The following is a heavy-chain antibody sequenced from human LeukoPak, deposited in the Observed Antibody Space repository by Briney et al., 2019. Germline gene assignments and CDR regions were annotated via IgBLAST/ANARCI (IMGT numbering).Heavy chain of an antibody. V-gene: IGHV1-69*04. J-gene: IGHJ4*02. CDR3: AREIAGNYYDSSGYCYHIDY. CDR2: IIPILGIA. CDR1: GGTFSSYA. D-gene: IGHD3-22*01. Sequence: ASVKVSCKASGGTFSSYAISWVRQAPGQGLEWMGRIIPILGIANYAQKFQGRVTITADKSTSTAYMELSSLRSEDTAVYYCAREIAGNYYDSSGYCYHIDYWGQGTLVTVSS.